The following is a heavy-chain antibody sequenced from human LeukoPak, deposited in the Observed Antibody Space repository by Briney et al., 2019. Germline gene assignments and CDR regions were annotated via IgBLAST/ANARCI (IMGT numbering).Heavy chain of an antibody. D-gene: IGHD6-19*01. J-gene: IGHJ5*02. Sequence: SETLSLTCTVSGGSISSYYWSWIRQPPGKGLEWIGYIYYSGSTNYNPSLKSRVTISVDTSKNQFSLKLSSVTAADTAVYYCGRQGIAVAGAWFDPWGQGTLVTVSS. CDR2: IYYSGST. CDR1: GGSISSYY. CDR3: GRQGIAVAGAWFDP. V-gene: IGHV4-59*08.